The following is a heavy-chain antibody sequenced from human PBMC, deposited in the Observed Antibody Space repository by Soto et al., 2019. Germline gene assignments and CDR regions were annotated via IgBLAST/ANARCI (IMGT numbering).Heavy chain of an antibody. D-gene: IGHD2-2*01. Sequence: SETLCLTCTVSGGFISSYYWSWIRQPPGKGLEWIGYIYYSGSTNYNPSLKSRVTISVDTSKNQFSLKLSSVTAADTAVYYCARLVFGGDDSSTSCYAGLGCWGQGTLGTV. V-gene: IGHV4-59*08. CDR3: ARLVFGGDDSSTSCYAGLGC. CDR1: GGFISSYY. CDR2: IYYSGST. J-gene: IGHJ4*02.